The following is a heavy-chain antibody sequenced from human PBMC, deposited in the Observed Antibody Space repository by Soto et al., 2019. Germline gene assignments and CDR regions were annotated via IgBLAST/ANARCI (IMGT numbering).Heavy chain of an antibody. CDR1: GGSISSGDYY. V-gene: IGHV4-30-4*01. CDR3: AGDFVSYGGNHRFDY. J-gene: IGHJ4*02. CDR2: IYYSGST. Sequence: SETLSLTCTVSGGSISSGDYYWSWIRQPPGKGLEWIGYIYYSGSTYYNPSLKSRVTISVDTSKNRFSLKLSSVTAADTAVYYCAGDFVSYGGNHRFDYWGQGTLVTVSS. D-gene: IGHD4-17*01.